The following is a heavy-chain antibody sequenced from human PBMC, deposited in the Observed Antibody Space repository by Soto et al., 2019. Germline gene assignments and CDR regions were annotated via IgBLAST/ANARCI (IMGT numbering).Heavy chain of an antibody. CDR2: ISYDGSNK. J-gene: IGHJ4*02. CDR1: GFTFSSYA. Sequence: GGSLRLSCAASGFTFSSYAMHWVRQAPGKGLEWVAVISYDGSNKYYADSVKGRFTISRDNPKNTLYLQMNSLRAEDTAVYYCARDFGYYDSSGYYSSYFDYWGQGTLVTVSS. CDR3: ARDFGYYDSSGYYSSYFDY. V-gene: IGHV3-30-3*01. D-gene: IGHD3-22*01.